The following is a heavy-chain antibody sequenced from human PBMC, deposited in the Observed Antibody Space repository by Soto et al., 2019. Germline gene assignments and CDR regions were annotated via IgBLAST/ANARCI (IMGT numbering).Heavy chain of an antibody. J-gene: IGHJ4*01. CDR1: GYSLTHLP. V-gene: IGHV1-24*01. CDR3: ATGGKDPYSFLFF. D-gene: IGHD4-4*01. CDR2: YDPEDDGT. Sequence: ASVKLSCKMSGYSLTHLPMHWVRQTAGKGLEWMAGYDPEDDGTIYAQNFEGRVRLTEDTATDTAYLEVNRLTLDDTAVYYCATGGKDPYSFLFFWGLGPLVTVSP.